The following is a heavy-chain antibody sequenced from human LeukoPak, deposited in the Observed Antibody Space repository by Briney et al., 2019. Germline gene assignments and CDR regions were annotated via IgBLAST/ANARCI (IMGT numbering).Heavy chain of an antibody. CDR2: MNPNSGNT. Sequence: ASVKVSCKASGYTFTSYDINWVRQATGQGLEWMGWMNPNSGNTGYAQKFQGRVTMTRNTSISTAYMELSSLRSEDTAVYYCAREVVSLYYYYGMDVWGRGTTVTVSS. V-gene: IGHV1-8*01. CDR3: AREVVSLYYYYGMDV. D-gene: IGHD3-22*01. J-gene: IGHJ6*02. CDR1: GYTFTSYD.